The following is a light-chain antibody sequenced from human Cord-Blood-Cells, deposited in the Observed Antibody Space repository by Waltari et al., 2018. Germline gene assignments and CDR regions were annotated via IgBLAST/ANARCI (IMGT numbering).Light chain of an antibody. J-gene: IGLJ3*02. CDR1: SSDVGSYNL. CDR2: EGS. V-gene: IGLV2-23*01. CDR3: CSYAGSPWV. Sequence: QSALPQPTSVSGSPGQSITISCPGTSSDVGSYNLVSWSQQHPGKAPKLMIYEGSKRPSGVSSRFSGSKSGNTASLTISGLQAEDEADYYCCSYAGSPWVFGGGTKLTVL.